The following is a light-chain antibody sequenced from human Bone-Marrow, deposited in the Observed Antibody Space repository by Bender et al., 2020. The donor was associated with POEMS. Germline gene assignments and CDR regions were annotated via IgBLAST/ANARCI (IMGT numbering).Light chain of an antibody. CDR1: NLGAKY. CDR3: QVWDSTTNPRGHVV. Sequence: SFELTQPPSLSVSPGQTASITCSGDNLGAKYACWYQQKSGQSPVLVIYEDYRRPSGIPERFSGSNSGNTAALTISRVEAGDEADYYCQVWDSTTNPRGHVVFGGGTKLTVL. CDR2: EDY. J-gene: IGLJ2*01. V-gene: IGLV3-1*01.